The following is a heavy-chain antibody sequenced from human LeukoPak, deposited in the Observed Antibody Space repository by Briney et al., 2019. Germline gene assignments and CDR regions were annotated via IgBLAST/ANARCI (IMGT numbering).Heavy chain of an antibody. Sequence: GGSLRLSCAASGFTFSSYAMSWVRQAPGKGLEWVSAISGSGGSTYYADSVKGRFTMSRDNSKNTLYLQMNSLRAEDTAVYYCARGWKSGYSYGLDYWGQGTLVTVSS. J-gene: IGHJ4*02. V-gene: IGHV3-23*01. D-gene: IGHD5-18*01. CDR3: ARGWKSGYSYGLDY. CDR1: GFTFSSYA. CDR2: ISGSGGST.